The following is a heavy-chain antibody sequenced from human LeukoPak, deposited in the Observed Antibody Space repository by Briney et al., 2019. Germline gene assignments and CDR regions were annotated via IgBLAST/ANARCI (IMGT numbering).Heavy chain of an antibody. Sequence: SETLSLTCTVSGGSISSYYWSWIRQPPGKGLEWIGYIYTSGSTNYNPSLKSRVTISVDRSKNQFSLKLSSVTAADTAVYYCARLRCNSTSCYTETNYYYYYMDVWGKGTTVTVSS. CDR1: GGSISSYY. J-gene: IGHJ6*03. CDR2: IYTSGST. CDR3: ARLRCNSTSCYTETNYYYYYMDV. V-gene: IGHV4-4*09. D-gene: IGHD2-2*02.